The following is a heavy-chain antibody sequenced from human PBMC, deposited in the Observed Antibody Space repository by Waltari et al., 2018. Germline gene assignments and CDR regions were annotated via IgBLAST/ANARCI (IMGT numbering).Heavy chain of an antibody. D-gene: IGHD2-15*01. CDR2: MGNDGSNE. J-gene: IGHJ3*01. CDR1: AFRFKNFA. CDR3: ARGSDCSGSTCTADAFDV. V-gene: IGHV3-33*01. Sequence: QVQLVESGGGVVQPGTSLRLSCVASAFRFKNFAMHWVRQAPGRGLGCVALMGNDGSNEYYAESVKGRFTISRDNSKKTLYLQMRSLREDDTAVYFCARGSDCSGSTCTADAFDVWGRGTRVSVSS.